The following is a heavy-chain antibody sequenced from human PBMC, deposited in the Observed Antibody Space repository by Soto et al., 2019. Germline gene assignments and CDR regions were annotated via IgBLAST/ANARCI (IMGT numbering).Heavy chain of an antibody. D-gene: IGHD3-22*01. CDR1: GYTFTAYG. CDR3: ARELNTDSSAYYSVGY. CDR2: VGTNNDNT. J-gene: IGHJ4*02. V-gene: IGHV1-18*01. Sequence: ASVKVSCKTSGYTFTAYGLAWLRQAPGQRPEWMGWVGTNNDNTNYAEKFQGRVTMTTDTSTATTYMELRSLRSDDTAVYYCARELNTDSSAYYSVGYWGQGTLVTVS.